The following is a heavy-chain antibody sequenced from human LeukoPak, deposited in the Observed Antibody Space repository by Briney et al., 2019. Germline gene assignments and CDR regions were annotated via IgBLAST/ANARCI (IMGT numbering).Heavy chain of an antibody. V-gene: IGHV4-61*05. J-gene: IGHJ3*02. Sequence: SETLSLTCTVSGGSISSSSYYWSWIRQPPGKGLEWIGYIYYSGSTNYNPSLKSRVTISVDTSKNQFSLKLSSVTAADTAVYYCARQEKYYDILTGYLQDAFDIWGQGTMVTVSS. CDR3: ARQEKYYDILTGYLQDAFDI. CDR2: IYYSGST. CDR1: GGSISSSSYY. D-gene: IGHD3-9*01.